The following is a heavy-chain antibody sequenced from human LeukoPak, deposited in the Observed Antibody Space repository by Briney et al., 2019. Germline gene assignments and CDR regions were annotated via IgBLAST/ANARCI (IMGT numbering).Heavy chain of an antibody. CDR2: ISSGGSHI. CDR1: GFTFSNYN. V-gene: IGHV3-21*06. CDR3: ARAAYSGNYQVDY. J-gene: IGHJ4*02. D-gene: IGHD1-26*01. Sequence: PGESLRLSCAASGFTFSNYNMNWVRQAPGRGLEWVSSISSGGSHIYYGDSVKGRFTISRDNAKNSLYLQMNSLRAEDTAVYYCARAAYSGNYQVDYWGQGTLVTVSS.